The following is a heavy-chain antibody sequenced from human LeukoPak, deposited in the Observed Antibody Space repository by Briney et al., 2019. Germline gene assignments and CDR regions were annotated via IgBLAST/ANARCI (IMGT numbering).Heavy chain of an antibody. J-gene: IGHJ3*02. D-gene: IGHD3-3*01. Sequence: SETLSLTXTVSGGSISSGDYYWSWIRQPPGKGLEWIGYIYYSGSTYYNPSLKSRVTISVDTSKNQFSLKLSSVTAADTAVYYCARALGDYDFWSGTPTYDAFDTWGQGTMVTVSS. CDR2: IYYSGST. CDR3: ARALGDYDFWSGTPTYDAFDT. CDR1: GGSISSGDYY. V-gene: IGHV4-30-4*08.